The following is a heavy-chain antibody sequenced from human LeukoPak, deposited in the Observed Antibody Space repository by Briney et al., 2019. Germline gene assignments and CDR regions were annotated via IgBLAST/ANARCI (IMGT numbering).Heavy chain of an antibody. CDR3: ARVGYDSSGYYPTLFDY. V-gene: IGHV4-34*01. D-gene: IGHD3-22*01. CDR2: INHSGST. J-gene: IGHJ4*02. Sequence: SETLSLTCAVYSGSFSGYYWSWIRQPPGKGLEWIGEINHSGSTNYNPSLKSRVTISVDTSKNQFSLKLSSVTAADTAVYYCARVGYDSSGYYPTLFDYWGQGTLVTVSS. CDR1: SGSFSGYY.